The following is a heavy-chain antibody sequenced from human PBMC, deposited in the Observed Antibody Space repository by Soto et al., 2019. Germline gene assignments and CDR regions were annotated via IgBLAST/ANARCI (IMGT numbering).Heavy chain of an antibody. V-gene: IGHV3-30-3*01. J-gene: IGHJ6*02. CDR2: ISYDASNK. CDR1: GFTFSSYA. CDR3: ARGDIVATISYYGMDV. Sequence: QVQLVESGGGVVQPGRSLRLSCAASGFTFSSYAMHWVRQALGKGLEWVAVISYDASNKYYADAGKGRFTISRDKSKNTLYLQMNSLRAEDTAVYYCARGDIVATISYYGMDVWGQGTTVTVSS. D-gene: IGHD5-12*01.